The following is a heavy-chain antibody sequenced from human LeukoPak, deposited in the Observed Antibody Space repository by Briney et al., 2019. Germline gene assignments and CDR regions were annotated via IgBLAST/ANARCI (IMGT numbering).Heavy chain of an antibody. CDR2: IVGSSST. CDR1: GFTFSNFA. J-gene: IGHJ4*02. CDR3: ARIGAGSSRDY. D-gene: IGHD6-13*01. Sequence: GGSLRLSCAAAGFTFSNFAMTWVRQAPGKGLEWVSSIVGSSSTYYADSLKGRFTISRDNAKNSLYLQMNSLRAEDTAVYYCARIGAGSSRDYWGQGTLVTVSS. V-gene: IGHV3-21*01.